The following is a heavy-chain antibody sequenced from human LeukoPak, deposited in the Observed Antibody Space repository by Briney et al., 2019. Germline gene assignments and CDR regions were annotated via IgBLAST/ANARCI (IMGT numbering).Heavy chain of an antibody. J-gene: IGHJ6*02. CDR2: ISYDGSNK. Sequence: GGSLRLSCAASGFTFSSYAMHWVRQAPGKGLEWVAVISYDGSNKYYADSVKGRFTISRDNSKNTLYLQMNSLRAEDTAVYYCARDFSTIRPVYGMDVWGQGTTVTVSS. V-gene: IGHV3-30-3*01. CDR1: GFTFSSYA. D-gene: IGHD2-2*01. CDR3: ARDFSTIRPVYGMDV.